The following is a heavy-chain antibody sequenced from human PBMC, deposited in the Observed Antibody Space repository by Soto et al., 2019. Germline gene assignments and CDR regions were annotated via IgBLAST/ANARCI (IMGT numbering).Heavy chain of an antibody. CDR1: GDSISTAY. J-gene: IGHJ6*02. CDR2: IYNGGSP. V-gene: IGHV4-59*01. CDR3: ARGEWFLRGYGMDV. Sequence: QVQLQESGPGLVKPSETLSLTCSVSGDSISTAYWSWIRQPPGKRLEYIGFIYNGGSPNYNPSLESRVTISPATSKTQFSLKLSSVTAADTAVYYCARGEWFLRGYGMDVWGRGTTVTVS. D-gene: IGHD3-3*01.